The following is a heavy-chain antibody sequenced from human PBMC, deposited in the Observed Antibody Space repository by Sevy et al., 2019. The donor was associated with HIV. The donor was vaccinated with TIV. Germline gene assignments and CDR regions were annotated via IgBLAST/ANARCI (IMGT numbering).Heavy chain of an antibody. V-gene: IGHV3-21*01. Sequence: GGSLRLSCAASGFTFSSYSMNWVRQAPGKGLEWVSSISSSSSYIYYADSVKGRFTISRDNAKNSLYLQMNSLRAEDTAVYYCARVSGYSGYDFDYWGQGTLVTVSS. D-gene: IGHD5-12*01. J-gene: IGHJ4*02. CDR1: GFTFSSYS. CDR3: ARVSGYSGYDFDY. CDR2: ISSSSSYI.